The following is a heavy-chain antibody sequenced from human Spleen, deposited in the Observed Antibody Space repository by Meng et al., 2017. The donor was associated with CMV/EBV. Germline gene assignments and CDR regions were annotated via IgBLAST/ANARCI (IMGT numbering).Heavy chain of an antibody. CDR2: IYYSGST. D-gene: IGHD1-1*01. Sequence: SETLSLTCTVSGGSVSSGSYYWTWIRQPPGKGLEWIGYIYYSGSTNYNPSLKSRVTILVDTSKNQFSLRLSSVTAADTAVYYCAREVIQHWFEPWGQGTLVTVSS. J-gene: IGHJ5*02. V-gene: IGHV4-61*01. CDR1: GGSVSSGSYY. CDR3: AREVIQHWFEP.